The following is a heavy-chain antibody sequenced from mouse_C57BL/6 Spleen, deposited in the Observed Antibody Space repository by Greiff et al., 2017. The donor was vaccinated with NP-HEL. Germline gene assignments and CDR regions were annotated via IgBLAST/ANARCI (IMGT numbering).Heavy chain of an antibody. J-gene: IGHJ3*01. D-gene: IGHD2-4*01. Sequence: VQLQQPGAELVKPGASVKLSCKASGYTFTSYWMHWVKQRPGQGLEWIGMIHPNSGSNNYNEKFRSKATLTVDKSSSTAYMQLSSLTSEDSAVYYCARLFDYDGAYWGQRTLVTVSA. CDR1: GYTFTSYW. CDR3: ARLFDYDGAY. V-gene: IGHV1-64*01. CDR2: IHPNSGSN.